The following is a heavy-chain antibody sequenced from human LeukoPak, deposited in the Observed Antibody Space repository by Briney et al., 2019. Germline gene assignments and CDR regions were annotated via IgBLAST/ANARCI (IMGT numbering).Heavy chain of an antibody. Sequence: GGSLRLSCAASGFPFKDYYMSWIRQAPGKGLEWISYISSRGDSIYYAQSVKGRFTISRDNAKNSLYLQMNSLRGEDTAIYYCVRDVAETAAAGTNYFDLWGQGTLVTVSS. CDR2: ISSRGDSI. V-gene: IGHV3-11*01. CDR1: GFPFKDYY. J-gene: IGHJ4*02. D-gene: IGHD6-13*01. CDR3: VRDVAETAAAGTNYFDL.